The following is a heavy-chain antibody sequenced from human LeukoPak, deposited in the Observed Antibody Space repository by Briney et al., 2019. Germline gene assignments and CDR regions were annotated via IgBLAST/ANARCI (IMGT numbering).Heavy chain of an antibody. V-gene: IGHV3-30*18. CDR3: AKVYYYDSSGYYLDY. J-gene: IGHJ4*02. D-gene: IGHD3-22*01. CDR2: ISYDGSNK. Sequence: GGSLRLSCAASGFTFSSYGMHWVRQAPGKGLEWVAVISYDGSNKYYADSVKGRFTISRDNSKNTLYLQMNSLRAEDTAVHYCAKVYYYDSSGYYLDYWGQGTLVTVSS. CDR1: GFTFSSYG.